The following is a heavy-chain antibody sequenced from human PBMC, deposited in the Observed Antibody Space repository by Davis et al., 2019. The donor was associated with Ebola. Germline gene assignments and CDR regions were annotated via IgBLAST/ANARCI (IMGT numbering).Heavy chain of an antibody. CDR2: ISAYHGNT. CDR3: ARDQDTIFGFYYYGMDV. CDR1: GYTFTSYG. V-gene: IGHV1-18*01. J-gene: IGHJ6*02. Sequence: ASVKVSCKASGYTFTSYGISWVRQAPGQGLEWMGWISAYHGNTNYAQKLQGRVTMTTDTSTRTAYMELRSLRSDDTAVYYCARDQDTIFGFYYYGMDVWGQGTTVTVSS. D-gene: IGHD3-3*01.